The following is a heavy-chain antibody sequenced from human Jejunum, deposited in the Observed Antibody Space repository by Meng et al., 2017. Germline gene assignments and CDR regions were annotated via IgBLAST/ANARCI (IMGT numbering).Heavy chain of an antibody. CDR1: GFSLSSSS. CDR3: AKLVKS. V-gene: IGHV3-23*04. J-gene: IGHJ4*02. CDR2: ITGSAGST. Sequence: VQLVESGGDLVQPGGSLILSCAASGFSLSSSSMSWVRQAPGKGLEWVSVITGSAGSTYYADSVEGRFTTSRDISKNTLYLQMNSLRAEDTAVYYCAKLVKSWGQGTLVTISS. D-gene: IGHD4-23*01.